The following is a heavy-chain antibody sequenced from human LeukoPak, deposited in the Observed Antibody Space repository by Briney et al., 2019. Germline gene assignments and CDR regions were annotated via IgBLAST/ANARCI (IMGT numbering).Heavy chain of an antibody. CDR1: GFTFTSYG. CDR3: ATVKSSIAAAGTPLGWFDP. Sequence: GGSLRLSCAASGFTFTSYGMHWVRQAPGKGLEWVAFIRYDGSNKYYADSVKGRFTISRDNSKNTLYLQMNSLRAEDTAVNYRATVKSSIAAAGTPLGWFDPWGQGTRVTVS. D-gene: IGHD6-13*01. V-gene: IGHV3-30*02. CDR2: IRYDGSNK. J-gene: IGHJ5*02.